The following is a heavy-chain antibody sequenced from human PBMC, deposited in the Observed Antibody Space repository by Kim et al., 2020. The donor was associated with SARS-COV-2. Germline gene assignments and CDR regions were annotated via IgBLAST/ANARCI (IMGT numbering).Heavy chain of an antibody. J-gene: IGHJ2*01. V-gene: IGHV3-53*01. CDR1: GFTASSNY. D-gene: IGHD7-27*01. CDR3: ARRWGSRGLIRHFNL. Sequence: GGSLRLSCAASGFTASSNYMSWVRLAPGKGLEWVSIIYSDGSTYYADSVKGRCAISRDGSKNTLDLQLDRLRGDDTAVYHCARRWGSRGLIRHFNLWGRG. CDR2: IYSDGST.